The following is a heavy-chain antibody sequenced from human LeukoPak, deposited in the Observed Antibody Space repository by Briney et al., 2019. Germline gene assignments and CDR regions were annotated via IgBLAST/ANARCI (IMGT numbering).Heavy chain of an antibody. J-gene: IGHJ5*02. Sequence: SETLSLTCTVSGGSISSSSYYWGWIRQPPGKGLEWIGSIYYSGSTYYNPSLKSRVTISVDTSKNQFSLKLSSVTAADTAVYYCASSISSSWARGFDPWGQGTLVTVSS. CDR2: IYYSGST. CDR1: GGSISSSSYY. D-gene: IGHD6-13*01. V-gene: IGHV4-39*01. CDR3: ASSISSSWARGFDP.